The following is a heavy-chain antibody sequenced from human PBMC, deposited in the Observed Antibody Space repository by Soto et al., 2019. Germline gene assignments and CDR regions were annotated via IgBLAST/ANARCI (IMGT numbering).Heavy chain of an antibody. Sequence: QLQLQESGSGLVKPSQTLSLTCAVSGGSISSGDYSWNWIRQPPGKGLEWIGYIYYGGSTYYNPYLQSRVTMSVDSSMNQFSLKLNSVTAADTAVYYCARVRREYDNSGPVDYWGQGTLVTVSS. CDR1: GGSISSGDYS. CDR2: IYYGGST. V-gene: IGHV4-30-2*01. CDR3: ARVRREYDNSGPVDY. D-gene: IGHD3-22*01. J-gene: IGHJ4*02.